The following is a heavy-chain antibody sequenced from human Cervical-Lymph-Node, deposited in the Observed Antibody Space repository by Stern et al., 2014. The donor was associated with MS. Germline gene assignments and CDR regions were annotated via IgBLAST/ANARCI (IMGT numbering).Heavy chain of an antibody. D-gene: IGHD3-16*01. Sequence: VQLVESGPEVKKPGASVMVSCKTSGYTFTNYYIHWVRQAPGQGLEWMGIINPNGSVKASAQKFQGRLTMTRDKSQNTISMSMITLTSEDTAMYYCSRAVGGVGREWGQGTLVFVSS. J-gene: IGHJ4*02. CDR1: GYTFTNYY. V-gene: IGHV1-46*01. CDR3: SRAVGGVGRE. CDR2: INPNGSVK.